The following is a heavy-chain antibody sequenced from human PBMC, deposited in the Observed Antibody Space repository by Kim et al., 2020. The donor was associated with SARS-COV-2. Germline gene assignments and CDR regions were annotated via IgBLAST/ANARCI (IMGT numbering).Heavy chain of an antibody. J-gene: IGHJ5*02. CDR2: INPNSGGT. V-gene: IGHV1-2*06. Sequence: ASVKVSCKASGYTFTDYYMHWVRQAPGQGLEWMGRINPNSGGTNYAQKFQGRVTMTRDTSISTAYMELSRLRSDDTAVYYCARKLVVVPAAGFDPWGQGTLVTVSS. CDR1: GYTFTDYY. CDR3: ARKLVVVPAAGFDP. D-gene: IGHD2-2*01.